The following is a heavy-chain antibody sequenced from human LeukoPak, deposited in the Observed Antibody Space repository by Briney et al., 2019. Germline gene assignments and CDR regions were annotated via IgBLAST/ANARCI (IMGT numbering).Heavy chain of an antibody. CDR3: ARVGYSGYDTRGWFDP. CDR2: IYYSGST. Sequence: SETLSLTCTVSGGSISSYYWSWIRQPPGKGLEWIAYIYYSGSTNYNPSLKSRVTLSVDTSKNQFSLKLSSVTAADTAVYYCARVGYSGYDTRGWFDPWGQGTLVTVSS. D-gene: IGHD5-12*01. J-gene: IGHJ5*02. CDR1: GGSISSYY. V-gene: IGHV4-59*01.